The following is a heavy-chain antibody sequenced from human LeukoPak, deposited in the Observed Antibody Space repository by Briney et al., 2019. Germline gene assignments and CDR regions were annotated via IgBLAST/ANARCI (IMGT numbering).Heavy chain of an antibody. V-gene: IGHV4-34*01. Sequence: PSETLSLTCAVYGGSFSGYYWSWIRQPPGKGLEWIGEINHSGSTNYNPSLKSRVTISVDTSKNQFSLKLSSATAADTAVYYCARLASSGWYRGRYFDYWGQGTLVTVSS. J-gene: IGHJ4*02. CDR3: ARLASSGWYRGRYFDY. CDR1: GGSFSGYY. D-gene: IGHD6-19*01. CDR2: INHSGST.